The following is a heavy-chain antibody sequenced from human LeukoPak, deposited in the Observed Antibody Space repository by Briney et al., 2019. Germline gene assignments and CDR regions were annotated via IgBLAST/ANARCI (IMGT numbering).Heavy chain of an antibody. D-gene: IGHD5-12*01. CDR1: GYTFTSYA. V-gene: IGHV1-3*01. CDR2: INAGNGNT. J-gene: IGHJ4*02. Sequence: ASVKVSCKASGYTFTSYAMHWVRQAPGQRLEWMGWINAGNGNTKYSQKFQGRVTITRGTSVSTAYMELSSLRSEDTAVYSCARGVATNRYYFDYWGQGTLVTVSS. CDR3: ARGVATNRYYFDY.